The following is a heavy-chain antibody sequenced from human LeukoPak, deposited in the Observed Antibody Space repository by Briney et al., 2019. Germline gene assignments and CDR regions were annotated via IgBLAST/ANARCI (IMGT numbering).Heavy chain of an antibody. V-gene: IGHV1-69*04. D-gene: IGHD3-22*01. J-gene: IGHJ4*02. CDR3: ARDHGYYYDSSGHYYFDY. CDR1: GGTFSSYT. Sequence: ASVKVSCKASGGTFSSYTISWVRQAPGQGLEWMGRIIPILGIANYAQEFQGRVTITADKSTSTAYMELSSLRSEDTTVYYCARDHGYYYDSSGHYYFDYWGQGTLVTASS. CDR2: IIPILGIA.